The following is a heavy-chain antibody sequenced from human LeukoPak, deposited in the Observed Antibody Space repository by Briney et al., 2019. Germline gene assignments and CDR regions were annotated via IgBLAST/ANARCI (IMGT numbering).Heavy chain of an antibody. D-gene: IGHD2-2*01. CDR2: IYSKTDGGTT. CDR3: TTGDLTRWEYQLLWRGDY. Sequence: GGSLSLSCAASGFTLSNAWMSWVRQAPGKGLEWVGRIYSKTDGGTTAHAAPVEGRCTKTRDESKNTRYLQMNSLKTEDTAVYYCTTGDLTRWEYQLLWRGDYWRQGTLVTVSS. V-gene: IGHV3-15*01. J-gene: IGHJ4*02. CDR1: GFTLSNAW.